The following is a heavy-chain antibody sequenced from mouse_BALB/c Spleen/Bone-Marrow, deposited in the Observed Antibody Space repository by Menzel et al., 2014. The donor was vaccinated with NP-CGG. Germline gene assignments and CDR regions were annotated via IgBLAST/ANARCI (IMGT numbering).Heavy chain of an antibody. Sequence: VQLQQSGPELVRPGVSVKISCKGSGYTFTDYGMHWVEQSHAKSLEWIGLISLYSGNTNYNQKFKDKATMTVDKSSSTAYMELARLTSEDSAIYYCARGDYRYDETMDYWGQGTSVTVSS. D-gene: IGHD2-14*01. CDR2: ISLYSGNT. CDR1: GYTFTDYG. V-gene: IGHV1-67*01. J-gene: IGHJ4*01. CDR3: ARGDYRYDETMDY.